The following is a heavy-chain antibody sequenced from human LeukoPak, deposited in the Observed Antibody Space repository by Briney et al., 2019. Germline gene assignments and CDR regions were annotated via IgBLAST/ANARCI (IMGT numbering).Heavy chain of an antibody. D-gene: IGHD3-16*01. CDR3: AGGGGVFGGLFYFDY. CDR2: IYTSGST. J-gene: IGHJ4*02. CDR1: SGSISTYY. V-gene: IGHV4-4*07. Sequence: SETLSLTCTVSSGSISTYYWSWIRQPAGKGLEWIGRIYTSGSTNYSPSLKSRVTMSVDTSKNQFSLKLSSVTAADTAVYYCAGGGGVFGGLFYFDYWGQGTLVTVSS.